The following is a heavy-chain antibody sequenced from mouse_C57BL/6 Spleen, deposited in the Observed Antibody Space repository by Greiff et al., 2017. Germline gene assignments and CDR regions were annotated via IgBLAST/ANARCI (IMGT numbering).Heavy chain of an antibody. Sequence: VQLKESGEGLVKPGGSLKLSCAASGFTFSSYAMSWVRQTPEKRLEWVAYISSGGDYIYYADTVKGRFTISRDNARNTLYLQMSSLKSEDTAMYYCTREITTVVGDYYAMDYWGQGTSVTVSS. CDR2: ISSGGDYI. CDR1: GFTFSSYA. J-gene: IGHJ4*01. D-gene: IGHD1-1*01. CDR3: TREITTVVGDYYAMDY. V-gene: IGHV5-9-1*02.